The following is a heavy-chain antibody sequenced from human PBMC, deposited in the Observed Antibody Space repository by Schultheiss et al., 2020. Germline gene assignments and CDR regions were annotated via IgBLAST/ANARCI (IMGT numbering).Heavy chain of an antibody. Sequence: SQTLSLTCAVYGGSLSGYWSWIRQPPGKGLEWIGEIYHSGSTNYNPSLKSRVTISVDTSKNQFSLKLSSVTAADTAVYYCARESNGDYVNSWGQGTLVTVSS. J-gene: IGHJ4*02. D-gene: IGHD4-17*01. CDR1: GGSLSGY. CDR2: IYHSGST. CDR3: ARESNGDYVNS. V-gene: IGHV4-34*01.